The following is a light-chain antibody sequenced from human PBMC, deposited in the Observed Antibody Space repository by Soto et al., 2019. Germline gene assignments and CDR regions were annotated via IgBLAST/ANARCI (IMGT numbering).Light chain of an antibody. Sequence: DIPMTQSPSSLSASVGDRVTITCRARQGSSNYLHWYQQKPGRGPKLLIDAASSLQSGVPPRFSGSGAGTDFILTISSLQREDFATYFCRQSYSTPRTFGGGTKVEIK. J-gene: IGKJ4*01. V-gene: IGKV1-39*01. CDR3: RQSYSTPRT. CDR2: AAS. CDR1: QGSSNY.